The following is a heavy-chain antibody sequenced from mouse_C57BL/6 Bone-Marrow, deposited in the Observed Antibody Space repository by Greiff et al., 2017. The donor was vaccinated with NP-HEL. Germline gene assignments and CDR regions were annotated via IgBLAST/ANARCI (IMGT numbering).Heavy chain of an antibody. D-gene: IGHD2-3*01. CDR2: IDPEDGDT. J-gene: IGHJ3*01. Sequence: SGAELVRPGASVKLSCTASGFNIKDYYMHWVKQRPEQGLEWIGRIDPEDGDTDYAPKFQGKATMTADTSSNTAYLQLSSLTSEDTAVYYCTQIYDGYSPGFAYWGQGTLVTVSA. CDR1: GFNIKDYY. CDR3: TQIYDGYSPGFAY. V-gene: IGHV14-1*01.